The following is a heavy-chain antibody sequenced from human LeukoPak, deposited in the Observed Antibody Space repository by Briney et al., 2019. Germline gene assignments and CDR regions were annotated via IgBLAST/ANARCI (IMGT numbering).Heavy chain of an antibody. V-gene: IGHV1-2*04. CDR3: ARARSYCSGGSCAYYFDY. CDR2: INPNSGGT. J-gene: IGHJ4*02. CDR1: GYTFTGYY. Sequence: ASVTVSCKASGYTFTGYYMHWVRQAPGQGLEWMGWINPNSGGTNYAQKFQGWVTMTRDTSISTAYMELSRLRSDDTAVYYCARARSYCSGGSCAYYFDYWGQGTLVTVSS. D-gene: IGHD2-15*01.